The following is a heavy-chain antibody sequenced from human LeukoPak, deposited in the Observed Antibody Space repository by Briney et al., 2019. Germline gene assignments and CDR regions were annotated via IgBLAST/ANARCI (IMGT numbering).Heavy chain of an antibody. D-gene: IGHD2-15*01. Sequence: KLGESLKISCKGSGYSLTTYWISWVRQMPGKGLEWMGRIDPSDSYTNYSPSFQGHVTISADKSISTAYLQWSSLKASDTAMYYCARRYCSGGSCYFDYWGQGTLVTVSS. V-gene: IGHV5-10-1*01. CDR2: IDPSDSYT. CDR3: ARRYCSGGSCYFDY. CDR1: GYSLTTYW. J-gene: IGHJ4*02.